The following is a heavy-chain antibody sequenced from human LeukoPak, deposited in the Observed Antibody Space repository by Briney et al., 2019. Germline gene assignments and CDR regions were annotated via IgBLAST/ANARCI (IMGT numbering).Heavy chain of an antibody. D-gene: IGHD2-21*01. CDR1: GGTFSSYA. CDR3: ARDSRPASIHFANWFDP. J-gene: IGHJ5*02. V-gene: IGHV1-69*01. CDR2: IIPIFGTA. Sequence: SVKVSCKASGGTFSSYAISWVRQAPGQGLEWMGGIIPIFGTANYAQKFQGRVTITADESTSTAYMELSSLRSEDTAVYYCARDSRPASIHFANWFDPWGQGTLVTVSS.